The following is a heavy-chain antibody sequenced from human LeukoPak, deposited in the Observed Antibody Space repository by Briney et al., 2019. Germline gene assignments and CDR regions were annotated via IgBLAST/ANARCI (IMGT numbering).Heavy chain of an antibody. CDR2: ISSSGSTI. CDR3: ARHSDYSDWFDP. CDR1: GFTFSDYY. Sequence: GGSLRLSCAASGFTFSDYYMSWIRQAPGKGLEWVSYISSSGSTIYYADSVKGRFTISRDNAKNSLYLQMNCLRAEDTAVYYCARHSDYSDWFDPWGQGTLVTVSS. D-gene: IGHD4-11*01. V-gene: IGHV3-11*01. J-gene: IGHJ5*02.